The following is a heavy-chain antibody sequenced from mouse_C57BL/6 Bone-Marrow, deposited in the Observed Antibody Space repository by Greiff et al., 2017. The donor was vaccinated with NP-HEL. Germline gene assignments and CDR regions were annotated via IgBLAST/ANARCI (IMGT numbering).Heavy chain of an antibody. V-gene: IGHV1-80*01. CDR2: IYPGDGDT. D-gene: IGHD2-1*01. Sequence: QVQLQQSGAELVKPGASVKISCKASGYAFSSYWMNWVKQRPGKGLEWIGQIYPGDGDTNYNGKFKGKATLTADKSSSTAYMQLSSLTSEDSAVYFCAREGGGNFYFDYWGQGTTLTVSS. CDR1: GYAFSSYW. J-gene: IGHJ2*01. CDR3: AREGGGNFYFDY.